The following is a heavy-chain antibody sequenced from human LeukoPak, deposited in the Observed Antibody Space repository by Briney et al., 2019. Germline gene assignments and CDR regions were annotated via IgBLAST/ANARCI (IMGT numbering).Heavy chain of an antibody. V-gene: IGHV4-59*01. D-gene: IGHD6-13*01. J-gene: IGHJ2*01. CDR3: ARVYYSNSYDYWYFDL. Sequence: SETRSLTCTVSGGSIRSYYWSWIRQPPGKGLEWIAYIYYSGSTNYNPSLKSRVTISVDTSKNQFSLKLSSVTAADTAVYYCARVYYSNSYDYWYFDLWGRGTLVTVSS. CDR1: GGSIRSYY. CDR2: IYYSGST.